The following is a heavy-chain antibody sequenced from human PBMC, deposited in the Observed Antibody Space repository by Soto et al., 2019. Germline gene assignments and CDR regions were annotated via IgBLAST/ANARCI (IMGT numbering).Heavy chain of an antibody. D-gene: IGHD4-4*01. CDR2: ISGSGGST. J-gene: IGHJ4*02. V-gene: IGHV3-23*01. CDR3: ERDWSMADYSHPFDY. CDR1: GFTFSSYA. Sequence: PGGSLTLSCAASGFTFSSYAMSWVRQAPGKGLEWVSAISGSGGSTYYADSVKGRFTISRDNSKNTLYLQMNSLRAEDTAVYYCERDWSMADYSHPFDYCGQGPLVTVYS.